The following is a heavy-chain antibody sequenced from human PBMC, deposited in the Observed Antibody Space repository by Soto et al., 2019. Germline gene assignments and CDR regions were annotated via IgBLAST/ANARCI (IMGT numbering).Heavy chain of an antibody. J-gene: IGHJ4*02. Sequence: QMQLQESGPGRVKPSETLSLTCVISGGSISSNYWSWIRQSPGKGLEWIGYVFHTGSTRYNPSLNSRVTISVDMSKNQFSLNLTSVTAADTAVYYCAREDSQYDYFDYWGQGTLVTVSS. CDR1: GGSISSNY. D-gene: IGHD2-15*01. CDR3: AREDSQYDYFDY. V-gene: IGHV4-59*01. CDR2: VFHTGST.